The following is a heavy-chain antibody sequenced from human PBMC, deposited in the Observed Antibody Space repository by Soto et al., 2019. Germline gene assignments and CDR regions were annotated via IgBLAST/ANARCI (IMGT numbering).Heavy chain of an antibody. D-gene: IGHD3-10*01. Sequence: EVQLVESGGGLVQPGGSLRLSSAASGFTFSTYWIHWVRQAPGKGLVWVSRINSDGSSTNYADSVKGRFTISRDNAKNTLFLQMNSLRAEDTAVYYCARDRWGGGRDMDVWGQGTTVTVSS. J-gene: IGHJ6*02. V-gene: IGHV3-74*01. CDR1: GFTFSTYW. CDR3: ARDRWGGGRDMDV. CDR2: INSDGSST.